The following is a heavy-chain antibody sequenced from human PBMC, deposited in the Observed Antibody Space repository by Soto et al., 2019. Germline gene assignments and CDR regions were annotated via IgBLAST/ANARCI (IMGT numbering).Heavy chain of an antibody. D-gene: IGHD3-10*01. CDR2: VWYDGSHE. Sequence: GGSLRLSCAASGFLFSNYGMHWVRQAPGKGLEWVAVVWYDGSHELYADSVKGRFAISRDDSKNTVYLQMSSLRAEDTAVYYCARGPLSGSGSYFLFDPWGQGTLVTVSS. CDR3: ARGPLSGSGSYFLFDP. J-gene: IGHJ5*02. V-gene: IGHV3-33*01. CDR1: GFLFSNYG.